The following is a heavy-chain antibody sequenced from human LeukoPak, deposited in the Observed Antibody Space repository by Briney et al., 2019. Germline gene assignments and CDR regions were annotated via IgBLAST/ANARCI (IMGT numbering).Heavy chain of an antibody. Sequence: ASVGVSCKASGYTFTGYYMHWVRQAPGQGLEWMGWINPNTGDTHYAQKFQGRVTLTRDTSITTVYMELSRLTSDDTAIFYCAVAPGDYWGQGTLVTVSS. V-gene: IGHV1-2*02. D-gene: IGHD2-21*01. CDR2: INPNTGDT. J-gene: IGHJ4*02. CDR1: GYTFTGYY. CDR3: AVAPGDY.